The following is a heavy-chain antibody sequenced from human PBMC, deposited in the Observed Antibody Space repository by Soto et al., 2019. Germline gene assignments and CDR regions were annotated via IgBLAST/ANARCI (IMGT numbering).Heavy chain of an antibody. Sequence: GASVKVSCKASGYTFTGYYMHWVRQAPGQGLEWMGWINPNSGGTNYAQKFQGRVTMTRDTSISTAYMELSRLRSDDTAVYYCARDRRELRFLEWFQIGMDVWGQGTTVTVSS. CDR3: ARDRRELRFLEWFQIGMDV. D-gene: IGHD3-3*01. CDR1: GYTFTGYY. V-gene: IGHV1-2*02. CDR2: INPNSGGT. J-gene: IGHJ6*02.